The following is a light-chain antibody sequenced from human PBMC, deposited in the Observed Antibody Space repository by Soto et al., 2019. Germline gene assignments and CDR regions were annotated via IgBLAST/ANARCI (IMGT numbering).Light chain of an antibody. Sequence: EIVMTQSPATLSVSPGERATLSCRASQSVSSNLAWYQQKPGQAPTLLIYGASARASGIPARFSGSGSGTEFTLTISSLQSEDFAGYYCQHYNNWLGTFGGGTKVEIK. CDR3: QHYNNWLGT. CDR1: QSVSSN. V-gene: IGKV3-15*01. CDR2: GAS. J-gene: IGKJ4*01.